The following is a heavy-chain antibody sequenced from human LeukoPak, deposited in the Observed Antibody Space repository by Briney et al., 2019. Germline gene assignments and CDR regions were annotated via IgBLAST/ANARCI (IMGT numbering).Heavy chain of an antibody. D-gene: IGHD4-17*01. CDR3: ARDDYGDPFDY. Sequence: SETLSLTCAASGYSISSGYYWGWIRQPPGKGLEWIGSIYHSGSTYYNPSLKSRVTISVDTSKNQFSLRLSSVTAADTAVYYCARDDYGDPFDYWGQGTLVTVSS. V-gene: IGHV4-38-2*02. CDR1: GYSISSGYY. J-gene: IGHJ4*02. CDR2: IYHSGST.